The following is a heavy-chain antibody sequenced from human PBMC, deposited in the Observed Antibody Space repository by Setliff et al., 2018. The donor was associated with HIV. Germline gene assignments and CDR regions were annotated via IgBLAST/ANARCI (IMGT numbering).Heavy chain of an antibody. CDR3: ATRSAAAGSGPGAFDI. J-gene: IGHJ3*02. D-gene: IGHD6-13*01. Sequence: ASVKVSCKVSGYTLTELSRHWVRQAPGKGLEWMGGFDPEDGETIYAQKFQGRVTMTEDTSTDTAYMELSSLRSEDTAAYYCATRSAAAGSGPGAFDIWGQGTMVTVSS. CDR1: GYTLTELS. CDR2: FDPEDGET. V-gene: IGHV1-24*01.